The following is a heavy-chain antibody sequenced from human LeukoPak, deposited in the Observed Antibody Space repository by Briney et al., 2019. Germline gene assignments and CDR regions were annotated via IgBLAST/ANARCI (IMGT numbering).Heavy chain of an antibody. CDR2: VNPNSGNT. J-gene: IGHJ4*02. CDR3: AGGLSCSGGNCYSGFPDY. CDR1: GYTFTSYN. V-gene: IGHV1-8*01. Sequence: GASVRVSCTASGYTFTSYNINWVRQAPGQGLEWMGWVNPNSGNTGYAQKFQGRVTMTRNTSINTAYMELSSLRSEDTAVYYCAGGLSCSGGNCYSGFPDYWGQGTLVTVSS. D-gene: IGHD2-15*01.